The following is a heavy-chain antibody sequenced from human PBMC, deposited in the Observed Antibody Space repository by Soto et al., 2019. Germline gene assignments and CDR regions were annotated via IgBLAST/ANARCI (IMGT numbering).Heavy chain of an antibody. CDR3: ARVAPYCSSTSCQIVDY. V-gene: IGHV3-7*05. Sequence: GGSLRLSCAASGFTFSSYWMSWVRQAPGKGLEWVANIKQDGSEKYYVDSVKGRFTISRDNAKNSLYLQMNSLRAEDTAVYYCARVAPYCSSTSCQIVDYWGQGTLVTVSS. J-gene: IGHJ4*02. CDR1: GFTFSSYW. D-gene: IGHD2-2*01. CDR2: IKQDGSEK.